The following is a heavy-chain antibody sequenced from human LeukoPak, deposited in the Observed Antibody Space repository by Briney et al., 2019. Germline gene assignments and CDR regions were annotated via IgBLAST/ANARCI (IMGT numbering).Heavy chain of an antibody. J-gene: IGHJ4*02. Sequence: SETLSLTCTVSAGSISSSSYYWGWIRQPPGKGLEWIGSIYYSGSTYYNPSLKSRVTISVDTSKNQFSLKLSSVTAADTAVYYCQYYDSSGYSPGDYWGQGTLVTVSS. D-gene: IGHD3-22*01. V-gene: IGHV4-39*01. CDR1: AGSISSSSYY. CDR2: IYYSGST. CDR3: QYYDSSGYSPGDY.